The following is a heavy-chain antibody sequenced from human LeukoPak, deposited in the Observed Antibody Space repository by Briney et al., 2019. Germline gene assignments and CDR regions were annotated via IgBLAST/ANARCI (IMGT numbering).Heavy chain of an antibody. V-gene: IGHV3-7*01. J-gene: IGHJ3*01. CDR2: IKQDGSEK. CDR1: GFTFSRYW. CDR3: ARAVSFGTEPYGFDV. Sequence: GGSLRLSCAASGFTFSRYWMCWVRQAPGKGLEWVANIKQDGSEKHYVDSGEGRFTISRDNAKNSVFLQMNSLRAEDTAMYYCARAVSFGTEPYGFDVWGQGTMVTVSS. D-gene: IGHD3-16*01.